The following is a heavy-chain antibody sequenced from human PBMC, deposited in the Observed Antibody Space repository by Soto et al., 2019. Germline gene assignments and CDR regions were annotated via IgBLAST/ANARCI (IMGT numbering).Heavy chain of an antibody. CDR1: GGSFSGYY. J-gene: IGHJ5*02. V-gene: IGHV4-34*01. D-gene: IGHD6-13*01. CDR3: ASALKRIAAAGRNWFDP. Sequence: SETLSLTCAVYGGSFSGYYCSWLRQPPGKGLEWIREINHSGSTNYNPSLKSRVTISVDTSKNQFSLKLSSVTAADTAVYYCASALKRIAAAGRNWFDPWGQG. CDR2: INHSGST.